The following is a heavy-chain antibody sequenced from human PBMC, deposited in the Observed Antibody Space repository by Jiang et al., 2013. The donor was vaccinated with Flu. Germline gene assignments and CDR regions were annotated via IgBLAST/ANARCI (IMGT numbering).Heavy chain of an antibody. V-gene: IGHV3-72*01. Sequence: VQLVESGGGLVQPGGSLRLSCAASGFTFSDHFMDWVRQAPGMGLEWVGRSRNKANSYTTEYAASVKGRFTISRDDSNNSLYLQMNSLKTEDTAVYYCVRTPSGYHFDYWGQGALVTVSS. J-gene: IGHJ4*02. CDR1: GFTFSDHF. CDR3: VRTPSGYHFDY. CDR2: SRNKANSYTT. D-gene: IGHD6-13*01.